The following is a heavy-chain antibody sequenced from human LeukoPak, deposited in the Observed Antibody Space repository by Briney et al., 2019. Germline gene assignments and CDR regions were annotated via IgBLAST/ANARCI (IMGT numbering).Heavy chain of an antibody. Sequence: GGPLRLSCAASGFTFSSYAMSWVRQAPEKGLEWVSTIIGSGGGTYYADSVKGRFTTSRDDSKNTLYLQMNSLRAEDTAVYYCVKDLGRYRNNCFDYWGQGTLVTVSS. J-gene: IGHJ4*02. V-gene: IGHV3-23*01. CDR2: IIGSGGGT. D-gene: IGHD1-26*01. CDR3: VKDLGRYRNNCFDY. CDR1: GFTFSSYA.